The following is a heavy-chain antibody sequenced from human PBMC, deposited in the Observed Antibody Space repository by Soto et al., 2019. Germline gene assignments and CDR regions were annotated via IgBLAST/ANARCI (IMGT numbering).Heavy chain of an antibody. Sequence: LKISGTAFGFTFSSYGLLWVRSAPGKGLEWVAVISYDGSNKYYADSVKGRFTISRDNSKNTLYLRMNSLRAEDTAVYYCAKDRVLKAAAGNFGMDVWGQGATGTVSS. J-gene: IGHJ6*02. CDR1: GFTFSSYG. D-gene: IGHD6-13*01. CDR3: AKDRVLKAAAGNFGMDV. V-gene: IGHV3-30*18. CDR2: ISYDGSNK.